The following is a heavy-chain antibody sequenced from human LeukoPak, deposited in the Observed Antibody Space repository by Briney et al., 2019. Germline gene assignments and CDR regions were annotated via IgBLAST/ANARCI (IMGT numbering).Heavy chain of an antibody. Sequence: GGSLRLSCAASGFTFSSYSMNWVRQAPGKGLEWVSSISSSSSYIYYADSVKGRLTISRDNAKNSLYLQMNSLRAEDTAVYYCARGAARRTVNFDYWGQGTLVTVSS. CDR2: ISSSSSYI. J-gene: IGHJ4*02. V-gene: IGHV3-21*01. D-gene: IGHD6-6*01. CDR1: GFTFSSYS. CDR3: ARGAARRTVNFDY.